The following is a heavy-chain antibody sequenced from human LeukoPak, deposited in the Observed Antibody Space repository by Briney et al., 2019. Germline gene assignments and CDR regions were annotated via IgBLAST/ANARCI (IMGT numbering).Heavy chain of an antibody. CDR3: ATADYLTGTTDY. J-gene: IGHJ4*02. V-gene: IGHV1-24*01. Sequence: ASVKVSCKVSGYTLTELSMHWVRQAPGKGLEWMGGFDPEDGETIYAQKFQGRVTMTEDTSTDTAYMELSSLRSEDTAVYYCATADYLTGTTDYWGQGTLSPSPQ. CDR1: GYTLTELS. CDR2: FDPEDGET. D-gene: IGHD1-20*01.